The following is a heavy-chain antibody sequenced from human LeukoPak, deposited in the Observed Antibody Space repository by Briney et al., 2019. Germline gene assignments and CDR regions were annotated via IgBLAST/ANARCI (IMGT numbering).Heavy chain of an antibody. J-gene: IGHJ4*02. CDR3: ARERGYYDSSGYFRY. CDR2: IYSSGSI. D-gene: IGHD3-22*01. Sequence: SGTLSLTCIVSGDSISNYSWTWIRQPAGKGLEWIGRIYSSGSISYKPSLEGRVSMSIDTSNNQFSLRLTSVSAADTAIYYCARERGYYDSSGYFRYWGQGTLVTVSS. V-gene: IGHV4-4*07. CDR1: GDSISNYS.